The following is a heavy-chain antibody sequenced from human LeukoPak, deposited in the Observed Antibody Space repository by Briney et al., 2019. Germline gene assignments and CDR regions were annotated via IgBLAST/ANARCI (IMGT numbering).Heavy chain of an antibody. V-gene: IGHV3-21*04. CDR1: GFTFSSYS. Sequence: GGSLRLSCAASGFTFSSYSMNWVRQAPGKGLEWVSSISSSSSYIYYADSVKGRFTISRDNAKNSLFLQMNSLRADDTAVYYCAREVVIFPDYYYYGMDVWGQGTTVTVSS. CDR2: ISSSSSYI. D-gene: IGHD3-9*01. CDR3: AREVVIFPDYYYYGMDV. J-gene: IGHJ6*02.